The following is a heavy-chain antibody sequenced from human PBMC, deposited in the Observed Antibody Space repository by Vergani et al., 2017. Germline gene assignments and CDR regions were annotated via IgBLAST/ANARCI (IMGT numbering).Heavy chain of an antibody. CDR1: GGTFSSYA. V-gene: IGHV1-69*08. J-gene: IGHJ4*02. CDR3: AREEVFSAADNGNFDY. Sequence: QVQLVQSGAEVKKPGSSVKVSCKASGGTFSSYAISWVRQAPGQGLAWMGRIIPVFGTANYAQKFQGRATITADKTTSTDYMELSSLESEDTAVYYCAREEVFSAADNGNFDYWGQGPLVTVSS. D-gene: IGHD6-13*01. CDR2: IIPVFGTA.